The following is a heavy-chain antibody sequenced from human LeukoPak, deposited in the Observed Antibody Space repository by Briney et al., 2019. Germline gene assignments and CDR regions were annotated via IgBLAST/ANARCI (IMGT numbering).Heavy chain of an antibody. J-gene: IGHJ4*02. V-gene: IGHV4-34*01. CDR2: ISHSGTT. D-gene: IGHD3-3*01. Sequence: PSETLSLTCAVYGGSFSGNFLTWIRQRPGKGLEWIGEISHSGTTNYNPSLKGRLTISVDTSENRVQLSLKVTSVTVADTAVYYCARGNNYDSSGPLDYWGQGALVTVSS. CDR3: ARGNNYDSSGPLDY. CDR1: GGSFSGNF.